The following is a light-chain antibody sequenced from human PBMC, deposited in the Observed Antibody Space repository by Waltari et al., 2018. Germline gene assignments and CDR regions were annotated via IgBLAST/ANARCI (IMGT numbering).Light chain of an antibody. CDR1: SSDIGGYNY. V-gene: IGLV2-14*03. J-gene: IGLJ2*01. CDR2: DVN. Sequence: QPALTQPASVSGFPGQSITISCSGTSSDIGGYNYVSWYQQYPGKATKLMIYDVNKRPSWVFSRVSGSKSGNTASLTISGLQTEDEAIYYCSSYTSSRTPVIGGGTKVTVL. CDR3: SSYTSSRTPV.